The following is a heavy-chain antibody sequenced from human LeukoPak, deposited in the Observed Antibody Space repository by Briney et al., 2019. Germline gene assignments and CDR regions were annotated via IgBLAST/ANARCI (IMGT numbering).Heavy chain of an antibody. J-gene: IGHJ4*02. V-gene: IGHV4-59*08. D-gene: IGHD2-2*03. Sequence: PSETLSLTCTVSGGSISSYYWSWIRQFPGKGLEWIGNIYYSGTTNYNPSLKSRVTISVDTSKNQFSLKLSSVTAADTAVYYCARLDSVSDGDYWGQGTLVTVSS. CDR2: IYYSGTT. CDR1: GGSISSYY. CDR3: ARLDSVSDGDY.